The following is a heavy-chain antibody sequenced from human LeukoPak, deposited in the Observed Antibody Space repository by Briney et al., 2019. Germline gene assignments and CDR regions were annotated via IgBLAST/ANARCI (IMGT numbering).Heavy chain of an antibody. CDR1: GGSISSGGYS. V-gene: IGHV4-30-2*01. D-gene: IGHD3-22*01. CDR2: IYHSGST. Sequence: PSETLSLTCAVSGGSISSGGYSWSWIQQPPGKGLEWIGYIYHSGSTYYNPSLKSRVTISVDRSKNQFSLKLSSVTAADTAVYYCARDSPNYYDSSGYQDWYFDLWGRGTLVTVSS. CDR3: ARDSPNYYDSSGYQDWYFDL. J-gene: IGHJ2*01.